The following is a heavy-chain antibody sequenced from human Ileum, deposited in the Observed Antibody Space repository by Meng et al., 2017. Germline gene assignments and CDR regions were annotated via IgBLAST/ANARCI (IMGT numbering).Heavy chain of an antibody. J-gene: IGHJ4*02. CDR3: ARFYGSGTFEVHDY. V-gene: IGHV4-61*01. CDR1: GGAVSSARYS. D-gene: IGHD3-10*01. Sequence: VLQQEAGPGLVGPSETLSLTCTVSGGAVSSARYSWSWIRQPPGKGLEWIGLIHYSGSRNYTPSLKSRVTMSVDTSKNQVSLRLTSVTAADTAVYYCARFYGSGTFEVHDYWGQGTLVTVSS. CDR2: IHYSGSR.